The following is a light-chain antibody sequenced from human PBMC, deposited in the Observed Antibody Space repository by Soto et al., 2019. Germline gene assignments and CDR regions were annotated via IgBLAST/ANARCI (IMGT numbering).Light chain of an antibody. CDR2: DAS. J-gene: IGKJ2*01. Sequence: DIQMTQSPSTLSASVGDRVTITCRASQGISSWLAWYQQKPGKAPKLLIYDASSLESGVPSRFSGSGSGTEFTLTISSLLPDDFATYYCQQYNSYAYTFGQGTKLEIK. V-gene: IGKV1-5*01. CDR3: QQYNSYAYT. CDR1: QGISSW.